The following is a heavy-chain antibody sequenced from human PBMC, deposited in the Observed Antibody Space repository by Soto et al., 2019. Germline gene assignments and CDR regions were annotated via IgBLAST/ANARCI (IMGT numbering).Heavy chain of an antibody. D-gene: IGHD6-19*01. V-gene: IGHV3-30-3*01. Sequence: GGSLRLSCAASGFTFSSYAMHWVRQAPGKGLEWVAVISYDGSNKYYADSVKGRFTISRDNSKNTLYLQMNSLRAEDTAVYYCAREKAMGSGWGRLTYYYYGMDVWGKGTTVTVYS. J-gene: IGHJ6*04. CDR2: ISYDGSNK. CDR3: AREKAMGSGWGRLTYYYYGMDV. CDR1: GFTFSSYA.